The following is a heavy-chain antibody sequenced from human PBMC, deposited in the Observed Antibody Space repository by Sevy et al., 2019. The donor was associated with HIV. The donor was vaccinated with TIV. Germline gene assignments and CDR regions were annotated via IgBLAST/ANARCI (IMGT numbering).Heavy chain of an antibody. J-gene: IGHJ4*02. Sequence: GGSLRLSCAASGFSFSSYWMHWVRQAPGKGLEWVANIKQDESEKYYVASVKGRFTISRDNAKNSVYLLMNSLRPEDTAIYYCARGNSGSFDYWGQGTLVTVSS. D-gene: IGHD3-22*01. V-gene: IGHV3-7*04. CDR1: GFSFSSYW. CDR2: IKQDESEK. CDR3: ARGNSGSFDY.